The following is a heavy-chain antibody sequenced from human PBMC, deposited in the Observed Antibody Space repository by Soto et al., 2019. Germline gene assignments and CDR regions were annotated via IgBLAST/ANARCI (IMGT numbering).Heavy chain of an antibody. V-gene: IGHV3-15*07. CDR3: TTDSYITSIIVRFDY. Sequence: GGSLRLSCAASGFTFSNAWINWVRQAPGKGLEWVGRVKSKNHGGTTDFAAPVKDRFAISRDDSKNVVYLEMNSLKTEDTAIYYCTTDSYITSIIVRFDYWGHGTLVTVSS. J-gene: IGHJ4*01. CDR2: VKSKNHGGTT. CDR1: GFTFSNAW. D-gene: IGHD3-22*01.